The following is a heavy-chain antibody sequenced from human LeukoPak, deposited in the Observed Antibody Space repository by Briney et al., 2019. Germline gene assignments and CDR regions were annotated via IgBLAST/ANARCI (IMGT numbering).Heavy chain of an antibody. Sequence: GGSLRLSCAASGFTFSSYAMHWVRQAPGKGLEWVAVISYDGSNKYYADSVKGRFTISRDNAKNSLYLQMNSLRAEDTAVYYCARAVVVPAAIHDAFDIWGQGTMVTVSS. CDR2: ISYDGSNK. CDR1: GFTFSSYA. V-gene: IGHV3-30-3*01. J-gene: IGHJ3*02. D-gene: IGHD2-2*01. CDR3: ARAVVVPAAIHDAFDI.